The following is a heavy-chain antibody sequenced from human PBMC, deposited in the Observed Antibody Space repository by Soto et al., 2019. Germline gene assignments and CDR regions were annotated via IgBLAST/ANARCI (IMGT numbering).Heavy chain of an antibody. V-gene: IGHV4-59*01. CDR2: IYYSGST. CDR1: GGSISSYY. D-gene: IGHD3-9*01. Sequence: SETLSLTCTVSGGSISSYYWSWIRQPPGKGLEWIGYIYYSGSTNYNPSLKSRVTISVDTSKNQFSLKLSSVTAADTAVYYCARVGGVLRYFDWFRSWFDPWGQGTLVTVSS. CDR3: ARVGGVLRYFDWFRSWFDP. J-gene: IGHJ5*02.